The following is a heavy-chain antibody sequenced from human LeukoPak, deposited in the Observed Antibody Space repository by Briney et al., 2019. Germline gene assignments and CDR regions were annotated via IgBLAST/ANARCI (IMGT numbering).Heavy chain of an antibody. V-gene: IGHV4-59*01. CDR2: IYYSGST. CDR1: GGSISSYY. CDR3: ARGLRTNYYYYMDV. J-gene: IGHJ6*03. Sequence: TSETLSLTCTDSGGSISSYYWSWIRQPPGKGLEWIGYIYYSGSTNYNPSLKSRVTISVDTSKNQFSLKLSSVTAADTAVYYCARGLRTNYYYYMDVWGKGTTVTVSS. D-gene: IGHD2-2*01.